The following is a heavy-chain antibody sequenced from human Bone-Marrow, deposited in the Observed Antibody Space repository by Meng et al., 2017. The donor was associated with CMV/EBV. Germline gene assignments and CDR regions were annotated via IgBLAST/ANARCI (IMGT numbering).Heavy chain of an antibody. D-gene: IGHD6-19*01. V-gene: IGHV3-30*04. CDR2: ISYDGSNE. CDR1: GFTFSSYS. CDR3: AKDSSGWYGDFDY. J-gene: IGHJ4*02. Sequence: GESLKISCAASGFTFSSYSMHWVRQAPGKGLERVSVISYDGSNEYYADSVKGRFTISRDNSKNTLYLQMNSLRAEDTALYYCAKDSSGWYGDFDYWGQGTLVTVSS.